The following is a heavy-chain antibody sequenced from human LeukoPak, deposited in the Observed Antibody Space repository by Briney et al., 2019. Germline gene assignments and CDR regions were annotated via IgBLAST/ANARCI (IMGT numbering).Heavy chain of an antibody. CDR3: SRGSGWLSVY. CDR2: ISGGTT. J-gene: IGHJ4*02. CDR1: GFTFGDYL. V-gene: IGHV3-49*03. Sequence: GGSLRLSCTASGFTFGDYLMSWFRQAAGKGLEWIGFISGGTTEYAASVKGRFTISRDDSTSIAYLQMNSLTTEDTAVYYCSRGSGWLSVYWGQGTLVTVSS. D-gene: IGHD6-19*01.